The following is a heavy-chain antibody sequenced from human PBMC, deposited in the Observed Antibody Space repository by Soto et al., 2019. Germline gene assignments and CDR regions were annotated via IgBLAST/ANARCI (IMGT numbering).Heavy chain of an antibody. J-gene: IGHJ3*02. CDR2: IYSGGST. Sequence: GGSLRLSCAASGFTVSSNYMSWVRQAPGKGLEWVSVIYSGGSTYYADSVKGRFTISRDNSKNTLYLQMNSLRAEDTAVYYCARDSITIFGVVTDAFDIWGQGTMVTVSS. D-gene: IGHD3-3*01. CDR1: GFTVSSNY. V-gene: IGHV3-66*01. CDR3: ARDSITIFGVVTDAFDI.